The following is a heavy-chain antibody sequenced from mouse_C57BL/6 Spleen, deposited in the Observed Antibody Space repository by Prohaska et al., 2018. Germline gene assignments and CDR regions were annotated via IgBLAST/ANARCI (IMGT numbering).Heavy chain of an antibody. CDR3: ADFTTPGAVDE. CDR1: GFNTKDHY. J-gene: IGHJ4*01. CDR2: IDPEDGET. D-gene: IGHD1-1*01. Sequence: AELVKPAASVKLSRTASGFNTKDHYIHWVSHRTEQGLEWIGRIDPEDGETKYAPKFQGKATITADTSSNTAYLQLSSLTSEDTAVYYCADFTTPGAVDEWGQGTSVTV. V-gene: IGHV14-2*01.